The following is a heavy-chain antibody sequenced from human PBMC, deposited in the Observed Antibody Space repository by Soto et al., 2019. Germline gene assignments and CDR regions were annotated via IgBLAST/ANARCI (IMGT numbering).Heavy chain of an antibody. D-gene: IGHD2-15*01. CDR2: IIPIFGTA. V-gene: IGHV1-69*12. Sequence: QVQLVQSGAEVMKPGSSVKVSCKASGGTFSSYAISWVRQAPGQGLEWMGGIIPIFGTANYAQKFQGRVTITADESTSTAYMELSSLRSEDTAVYYCARDGLMVVAATDYYYGMDVWGQGTTVTVSS. CDR3: ARDGLMVVAATDYYYGMDV. J-gene: IGHJ6*02. CDR1: GGTFSSYA.